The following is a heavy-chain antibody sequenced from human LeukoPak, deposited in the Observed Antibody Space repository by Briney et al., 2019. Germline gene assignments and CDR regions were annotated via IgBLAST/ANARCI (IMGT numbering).Heavy chain of an antibody. CDR2: ISASAATT. CDR1: GFTFRSSA. CDR3: AKDQRWQSPHSLHS. Sequence: PGGSLRLSCAASGFTFRSSAMSWGRQGPGKGVGWGSFISASAATTLHAVSVRPRLPISRHNSKNTLYVQMNSLRDEHTAVYYCAKDQRWQSPHSLHSWGQRTLVTLSS. D-gene: IGHD2-15*01. V-gene: IGHV3-23*01. J-gene: IGHJ4*02.